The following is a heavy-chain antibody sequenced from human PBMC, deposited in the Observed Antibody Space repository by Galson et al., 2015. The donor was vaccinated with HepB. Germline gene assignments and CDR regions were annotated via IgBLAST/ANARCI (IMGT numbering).Heavy chain of an antibody. CDR2: ISSGGDKK. Sequence: SLRLSCAVSGFTSGSYALLWVRQAPGKGLEWLAVISSGGDKKYYADSVKGRFAISRDNSKNTLYMQMDSLRPEDTAVYYCARTFYCDYWGQGTLVTVSS. CDR3: ARTFYCDY. CDR1: GFTSGSYA. J-gene: IGHJ4*02. V-gene: IGHV3-30*09.